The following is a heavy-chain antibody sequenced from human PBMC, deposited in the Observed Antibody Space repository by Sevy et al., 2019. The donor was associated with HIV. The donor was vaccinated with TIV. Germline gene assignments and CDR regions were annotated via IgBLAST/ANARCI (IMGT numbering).Heavy chain of an antibody. D-gene: IGHD3-22*01. J-gene: IGHJ4*02. CDR3: ATAPGYYDSAPFDY. Sequence: GGSLRLSCAVSGFTFNNAWMNWVRQAPGTGLQWVGLIKSKSDGETTDYAAPVKGRFTTSRDDSKNTLYLQMNSLKTEDTAVYYCATAPGYYDSAPFDYWGPGTLVTVSS. CDR2: IKSKSDGETT. CDR1: GFTFNNAW. V-gene: IGHV3-15*01.